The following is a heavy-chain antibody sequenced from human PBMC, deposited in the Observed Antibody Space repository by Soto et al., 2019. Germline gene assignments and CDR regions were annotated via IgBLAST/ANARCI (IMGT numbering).Heavy chain of an antibody. CDR1: GFTFSSYG. CDR3: ARKGHDFCDYARLGGMDV. D-gene: IGHD4-17*01. J-gene: IGHJ6*02. Sequence: QVQLVESGGGVVQPGRSLRLSCAASGFTFSSYGMHWVRQAPGKGLEWVAVIWTDGSNKYYADSVKGRFTISRDNSKNALYRHMSSLRAEDTAVYYWARKGHDFCDYARLGGMDVWGQGSTVTVSS. V-gene: IGHV3-33*01. CDR2: IWTDGSNK.